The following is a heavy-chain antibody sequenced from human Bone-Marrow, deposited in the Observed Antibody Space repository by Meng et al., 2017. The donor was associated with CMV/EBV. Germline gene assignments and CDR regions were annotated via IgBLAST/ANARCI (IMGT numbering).Heavy chain of an antibody. CDR1: GLIGSSSYNY. D-gene: IGHD3-22*01. V-gene: IGHV3-53*01. J-gene: IGHJ4*02. CDR3: AGKGPYDSSGFPS. CDR2: IYSFGSA. Sequence: ASGLIGSSSYNYMSWIRQAPGKGLEWVSVIYSFGSAYYADSVKGRFTISRDDSKNTLYLQMNNLRADDTAVYYCAGKGPYDSSGFPSWGQGTLVTVSS.